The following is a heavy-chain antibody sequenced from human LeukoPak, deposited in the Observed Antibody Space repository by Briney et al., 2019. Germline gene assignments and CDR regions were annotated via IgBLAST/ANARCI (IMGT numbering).Heavy chain of an antibody. CDR3: AGTYSGSYPAV. V-gene: IGHV3-21*01. Sequence: PGGSLRLSCAASGFTFDDYGMNWVRQAPGKGLEWVSSISSSSSYIYYADSVKGRFTISRDNAKNSLYLQMNSLRAEDTAVYYCAGTYSGSYPAVWGQGTLVTVSS. CDR1: GFTFDDYG. J-gene: IGHJ4*02. CDR2: ISSSSSYI. D-gene: IGHD1-26*01.